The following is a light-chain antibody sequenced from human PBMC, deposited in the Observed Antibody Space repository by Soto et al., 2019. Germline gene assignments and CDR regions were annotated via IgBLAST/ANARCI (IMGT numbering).Light chain of an antibody. J-gene: IGLJ1*01. CDR1: SSDVGGYNY. Sequence: QAVVTQPPSASGSPGQSVTISCTGTSSDVGGYNYVSWYHQHPGKAPKLMIYEVSKRPSGVPDRFSGSKSGNTASLTVSGLQAEDEADYYCSSYAGSNNFRVFGTGTKLTVL. V-gene: IGLV2-8*01. CDR3: SSYAGSNNFRV. CDR2: EVS.